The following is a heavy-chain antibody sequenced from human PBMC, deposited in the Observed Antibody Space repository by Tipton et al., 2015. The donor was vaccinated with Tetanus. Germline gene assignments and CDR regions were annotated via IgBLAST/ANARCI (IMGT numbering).Heavy chain of an antibody. CDR1: GGSFSGYY. V-gene: IGHV4-34*01. CDR3: ARDRSIVGAPNWYFDL. CDR2: INHSGST. Sequence: TLSLTCAVYGGSFSGYYWSWIRQPPGKGLEWIGEINHSGSTNYNPSLKSRVTISVDTSKNQFSLKLSSVTAADTAVYYCARDRSIVGAPNWYFDLWGRGTLVTVSS. J-gene: IGHJ2*01. D-gene: IGHD1-26*01.